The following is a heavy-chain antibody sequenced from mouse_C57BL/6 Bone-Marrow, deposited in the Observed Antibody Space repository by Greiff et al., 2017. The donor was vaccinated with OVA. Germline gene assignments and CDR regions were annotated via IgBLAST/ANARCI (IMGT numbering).Heavy chain of an antibody. D-gene: IGHD1-1*01. CDR2: IYPRSGNT. J-gene: IGHJ2*01. CDR1: GYTFTSYG. V-gene: IGHV1-81*01. Sequence: QVHVKQSGAELARPGASVKLSCKASGYTFTSYGISWVKQRTGQGLEWIGEIYPRSGNTYYNEKFKGKATLTADKSSSTAYMELRSLTSEDSAVYFCARSYYYGSSYDFDCWGQGTTLTVSS. CDR3: ARSYYYGSSYDFDC.